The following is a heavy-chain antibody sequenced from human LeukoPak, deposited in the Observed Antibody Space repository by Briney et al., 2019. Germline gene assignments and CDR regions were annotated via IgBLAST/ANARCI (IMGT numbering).Heavy chain of an antibody. CDR3: ALSIAVAGTVTYFDF. V-gene: IGHV5-51*01. D-gene: IGHD6-19*01. Sequence: GEPLKISCQGSGYSFTNYWIAWVRQMPGKGLEWVGVVYPGDSQTIYSPSFQGQVSTSADKSISTVYLQWTSLKASDTAMYYCALSIAVAGTVTYFDFWGQGILVTVSS. CDR1: GYSFTNYW. CDR2: VYPGDSQT. J-gene: IGHJ4*02.